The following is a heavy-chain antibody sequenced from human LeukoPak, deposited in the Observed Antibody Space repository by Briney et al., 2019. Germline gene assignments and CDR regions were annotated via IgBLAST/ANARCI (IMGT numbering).Heavy chain of an antibody. CDR3: ARESTTVAGTFDY. V-gene: IGHV4-34*01. CDR1: GGSFSGYY. J-gene: IGHJ4*02. D-gene: IGHD6-19*01. Sequence: PSETLSLTCAVYGGSFSGYYWSWIRQPPAKGLEWIGEINHSGSTNYNPSLKSRVTISVDTSKNQFSLKLSSVTAADTAMYYCARESTTVAGTFDYWGQGTLVTVSS. CDR2: INHSGST.